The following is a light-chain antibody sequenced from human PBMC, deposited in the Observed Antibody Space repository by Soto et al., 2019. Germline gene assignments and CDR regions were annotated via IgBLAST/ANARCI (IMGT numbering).Light chain of an antibody. CDR1: QSVSSN. V-gene: IGKV3-15*01. Sequence: TQSPGTLSLSPGDRATLSCRASQSVSSNLAWYQQKPGQAPRLLIYGASTRATGIPARFSGSGSGTTFTLTISSLQSDDFATYYCLQYNGYYRTFGQGTKVDIK. CDR3: LQYNGYYRT. J-gene: IGKJ1*01. CDR2: GAS.